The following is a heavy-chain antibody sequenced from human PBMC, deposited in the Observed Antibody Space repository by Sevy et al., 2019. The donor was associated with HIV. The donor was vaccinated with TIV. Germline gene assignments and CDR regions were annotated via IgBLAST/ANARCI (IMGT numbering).Heavy chain of an antibody. Sequence: GGSLRLSCAASGFRFTKYSMNWVRQAPGKGLEWVSYISYTGRTIYYADSVKGRFTISRDNAKNSLYLNMNSLSEEDTAVYYCAGDPDTPMARYFYSWGQGTLVTVSS. D-gene: IGHD5-18*01. CDR1: GFRFTKYS. CDR3: AGDPDTPMARYFYS. J-gene: IGHJ4*02. CDR2: ISYTGRTI. V-gene: IGHV3-48*02.